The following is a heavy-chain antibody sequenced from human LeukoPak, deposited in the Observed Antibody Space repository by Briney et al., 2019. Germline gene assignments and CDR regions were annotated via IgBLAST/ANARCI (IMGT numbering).Heavy chain of an antibody. CDR1: GYTFTSYY. CDR3: ARDDVSMVRGVIVYGMDV. Sequence: GASVKVSCKASGYTFTSYYMHWVRQAPGQGLEWMGIINPSGGSTSHAQKFQGRVTMTRDTSTSTVYMELSSLRSEDTAVYYCARDDVSMVRGVIVYGMDVWGQGTTVTVSS. D-gene: IGHD3-10*01. J-gene: IGHJ6*02. CDR2: INPSGGST. V-gene: IGHV1-46*01.